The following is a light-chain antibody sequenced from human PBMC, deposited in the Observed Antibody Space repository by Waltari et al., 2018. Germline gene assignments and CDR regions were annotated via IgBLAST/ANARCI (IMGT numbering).Light chain of an antibody. J-gene: IGLJ3*02. V-gene: IGLV4-69*01. CDR1: SGHSHNV. Sequence: QLVLTQSPSASASLGASVKLTCTLSSGHSHNVVAWHQQQPEKGPRSLRKVTSDGSHSKGDDIPDRFSGSRSGAERYLTISSLQSEDEADYYCQTGGHGTWVFGGGTKLTVL. CDR2: VTSDGSH. CDR3: QTGGHGTWV.